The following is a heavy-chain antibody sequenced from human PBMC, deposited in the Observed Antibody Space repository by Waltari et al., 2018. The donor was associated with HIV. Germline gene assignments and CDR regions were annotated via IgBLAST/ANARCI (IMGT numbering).Heavy chain of an antibody. CDR2: INHSGST. V-gene: IGHV4-34*01. J-gene: IGHJ4*02. D-gene: IGHD3-22*01. Sequence: QVQLQQWGAGLLKPSETLSLTCAVYGGSFSGYYWSWIRQPPGKGLEWIGEINHSGSTNYNPSLKSRVIMAVDMSKNQFSLKLNSVTAADTAVYYCARRGGYYDWGQGTLVTVSS. CDR1: GGSFSGYY. CDR3: ARRGGYYD.